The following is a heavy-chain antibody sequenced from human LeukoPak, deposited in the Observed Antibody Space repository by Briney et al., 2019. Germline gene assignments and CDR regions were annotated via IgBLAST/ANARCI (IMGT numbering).Heavy chain of an antibody. D-gene: IGHD3-10*01. CDR2: INTDGSST. V-gene: IGHV3-74*01. CDR1: GFTFSSYW. CDR3: ARGPWASGTQITSLDL. Sequence: PGGSLRLSCAASGFTFSSYWMHWVRQAPGKGLVWVSRINTDGSSTSYADSVKGRFTISRDNAKNTLYLQMNSLRAEDTAVYYCARGPWASGTQITSLDLWGRGTLVTVSS. J-gene: IGHJ2*01.